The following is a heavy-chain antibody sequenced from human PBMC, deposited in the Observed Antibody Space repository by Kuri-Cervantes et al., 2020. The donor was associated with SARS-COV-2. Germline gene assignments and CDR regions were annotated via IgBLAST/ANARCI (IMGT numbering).Heavy chain of an antibody. CDR1: GGSISSGGYY. D-gene: IGHD5-12*01. CDR2: IYHSGST. Sequence: SETLSLTCTVSGGSISSGGYYWSWIRQPPGKGLEWIGYIYHSGSTYYNPSLKSRVTISVDRSKNQFSLKLSSVTAADTAVYYCARVGVATGGFWFDPWGQGTLVTVSS. V-gene: IGHV4-30-2*01. J-gene: IGHJ5*02. CDR3: ARVGVATGGFWFDP.